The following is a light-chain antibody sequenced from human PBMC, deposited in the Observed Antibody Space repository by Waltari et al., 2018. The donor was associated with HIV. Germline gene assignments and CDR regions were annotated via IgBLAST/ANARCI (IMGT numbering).Light chain of an antibody. V-gene: IGKV1-9*01. Sequence: DIQLTQSPSFLSASVGDRVTITCRASQGISSYLAWYQQKTVKAPKLLIYAASTLQSGVPSRFSGSGSGTEFTLTISSLQPEDFATYYCQQLNSYHITFGQGTRLEIK. CDR2: AAS. CDR3: QQLNSYHIT. CDR1: QGISSY. J-gene: IGKJ5*01.